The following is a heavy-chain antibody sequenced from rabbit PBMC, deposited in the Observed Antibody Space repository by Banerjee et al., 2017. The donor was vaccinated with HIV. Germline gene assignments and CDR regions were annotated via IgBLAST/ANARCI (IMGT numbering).Heavy chain of an antibody. CDR1: GFSFSSGYD. V-gene: IGHV1S40*01. Sequence: QQLVESGGGLVKPGASLTLTCKASGFSFSSGYDMCWVRQAPGKGLEWIACINTNSGNTVYASWVNGRFTISKTSSTTVTLQMTSLTAADTATYFCARDAGGGGYGDFKLWGQGTLVTVS. CDR3: ARDAGGGGYGDFKL. J-gene: IGHJ4*01. CDR2: INTNSGNT. D-gene: IGHD2-1*01.